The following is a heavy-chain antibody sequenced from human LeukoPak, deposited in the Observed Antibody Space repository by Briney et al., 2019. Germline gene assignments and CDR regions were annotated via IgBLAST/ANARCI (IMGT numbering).Heavy chain of an antibody. J-gene: IGHJ3*02. V-gene: IGHV3-7*04. Sequence: GGSLRLSCAASGFTFSNYWMSWVRQAPGRGLEWVASIKQDGSEKNYVDSVKGRFTISRDNAKNSLYLQMDSLRAEDTAVYYCARVAATATGAYDIWGQGTMVTVSP. D-gene: IGHD6-25*01. CDR1: GFTFSNYW. CDR3: ARVAATATGAYDI. CDR2: IKQDGSEK.